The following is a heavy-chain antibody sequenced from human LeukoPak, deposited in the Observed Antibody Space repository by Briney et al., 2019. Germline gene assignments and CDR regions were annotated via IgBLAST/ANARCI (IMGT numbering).Heavy chain of an antibody. CDR2: IYYIGST. D-gene: IGHD4-23*01. V-gene: IGHV4-59*01. CDR3: ARLHDYGGKNFDL. Sequence: SETLSLTCSVSGGSISSNYWSWIRQPPGKGLEWIGYIYYIGSTNYNPSFKSRVTISVDTSKKQFSLKMSSVTAADTAVYYCARLHDYGGKNFDLWGRGTLVTVSS. CDR1: GGSISSNY. J-gene: IGHJ2*01.